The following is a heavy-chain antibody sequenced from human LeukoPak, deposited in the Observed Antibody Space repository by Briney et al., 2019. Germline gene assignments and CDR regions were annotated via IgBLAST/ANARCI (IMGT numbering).Heavy chain of an antibody. CDR3: ARDSRYDYYYMDV. Sequence: GGSLRLSCTASEFTFNSYGMHWVRQAPGKGLEWVAFIRFDGSDEHYADSVKGRFTISRDNAKNTLYLQMNSLRAEDTAVYYCARDSRYDYYYMDVWGKGTTVTVSS. V-gene: IGHV3-30*02. J-gene: IGHJ6*03. CDR2: IRFDGSDE. D-gene: IGHD6-25*01. CDR1: EFTFNSYG.